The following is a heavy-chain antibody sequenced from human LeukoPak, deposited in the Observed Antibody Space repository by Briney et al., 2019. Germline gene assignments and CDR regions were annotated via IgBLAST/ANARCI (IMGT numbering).Heavy chain of an antibody. J-gene: IGHJ4*01. V-gene: IGHV4-59*01. D-gene: IGHD4-23*01. CDR1: GGSISSYY. CDR2: IYYSGST. Sequence: LETLSLTCTVSGGSISSYYWSWIRQPPGKGLEWIGYIYYSGSTNYNPSLKSRVTISVDTSKNQFSLKLSSVTASDTAVYYCARDRFFFFPEYGGNSVWGQGTLVTVSS. CDR3: ARDRFFFFPEYGGNSV.